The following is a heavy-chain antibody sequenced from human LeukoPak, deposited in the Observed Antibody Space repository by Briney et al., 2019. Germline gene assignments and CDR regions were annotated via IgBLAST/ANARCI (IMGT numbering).Heavy chain of an antibody. J-gene: IGHJ3*02. D-gene: IGHD6-19*01. CDR2: IYPGDSDT. Sequence: GESLKISCKGSGYSFTSYWIGWVRQMPGKGLEWMGIIYPGDSDTRYSPSSQGQVTISADKSISTAYLQWSSLKASDTAMYYCARLLTVAAYAFDIWGQGTMVTVSS. V-gene: IGHV5-51*01. CDR1: GYSFTSYW. CDR3: ARLLTVAAYAFDI.